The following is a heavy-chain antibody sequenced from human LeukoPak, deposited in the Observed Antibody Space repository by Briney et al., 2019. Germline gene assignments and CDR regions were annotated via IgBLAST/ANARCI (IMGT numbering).Heavy chain of an antibody. V-gene: IGHV4-39*01. D-gene: IGHD4-17*01. CDR2: IYYSGST. J-gene: IGHJ4*02. Sequence: PSETLSLTCTVSGSSISSSSYYWGWIRQPPGKGLEWIGSIYYSGSTYYNPSLKSRVTISVDTSKSQFSLKLSSVTVADTAVYYCARHNGDYRYWGQGTLVTVSS. CDR1: GSSISSSSYY. CDR3: ARHNGDYRY.